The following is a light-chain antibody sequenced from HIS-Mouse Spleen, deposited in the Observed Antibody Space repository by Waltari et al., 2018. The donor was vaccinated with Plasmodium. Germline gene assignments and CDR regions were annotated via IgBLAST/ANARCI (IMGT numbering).Light chain of an antibody. J-gene: IGLJ2*01. CDR2: DDS. CDR3: QVWDSSSDHVV. Sequence: SYVLTQPPSVSVAPGKTARITCGGNNIGSKNVHWYQQKPGQAPVLVVYDDSDRPSGSPERFSGSNSGNTATLTISRVEAGDEADYYCQVWDSSSDHVVFGGGTKLTVL. CDR1: NIGSKN. V-gene: IGLV3-21*03.